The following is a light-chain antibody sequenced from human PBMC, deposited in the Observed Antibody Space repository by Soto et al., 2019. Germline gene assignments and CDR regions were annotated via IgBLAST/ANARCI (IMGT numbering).Light chain of an antibody. V-gene: IGKV3-11*01. CDR2: DAS. CDR3: QQRSNWLST. Sequence: EIVLTQSPATLSLSPGERATLSCRASQSVSSYLAWYQQKPGQAPRLLIYDASNRATGIPARFSGSGSGTDFTLTISSLEPEDFAVYYCQQRSNWLSTFGQLTRLGIK. CDR1: QSVSSY. J-gene: IGKJ5*01.